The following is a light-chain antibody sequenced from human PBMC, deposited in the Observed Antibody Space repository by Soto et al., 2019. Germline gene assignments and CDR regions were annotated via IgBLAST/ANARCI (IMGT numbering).Light chain of an antibody. Sequence: AIRMTQSPSSLSASTGDRVTITCRASQGISSYLAWYQQKPGKAPKLLISAASTLQSGVPSRFSGSESWTGFTLSISGPQTVDFAPYDGEPDYSYTFSFGPGTKVFIK. CDR2: AAS. V-gene: IGKV1-8*01. CDR3: EPDYSYTFS. J-gene: IGKJ3*01. CDR1: QGISSY.